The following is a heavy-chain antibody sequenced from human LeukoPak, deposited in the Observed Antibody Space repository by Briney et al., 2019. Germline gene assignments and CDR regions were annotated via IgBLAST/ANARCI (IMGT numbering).Heavy chain of an antibody. Sequence: GGSLRPFHSAARFTLSSYVLNSGRQAPGKGLEWVAVISYDGSNKYYADSVKGRFTISRDNSKNTLYLQMNSLRPEDTAVYYCASPFVAPCYWGQGTLVTVSS. CDR2: ISYDGSNK. CDR3: ASPFVAPCY. D-gene: IGHD2-15*01. V-gene: IGHV3-33*05. CDR1: RFTLSSYV. J-gene: IGHJ4*02.